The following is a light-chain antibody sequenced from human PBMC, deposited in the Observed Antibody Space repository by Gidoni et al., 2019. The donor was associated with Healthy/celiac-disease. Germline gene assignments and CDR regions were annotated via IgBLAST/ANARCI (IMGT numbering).Light chain of an antibody. V-gene: IGKV3-15*01. Sequence: ELVMTQSPATLSVSPGERATLSCRASQSVSSNLAGYQQKPGQAPRLLIYGASTRATGIPARFSGSGSGTEFTLTISSLQSEDCAVYYCQQYNNWPPLTFGQGTRLEIK. J-gene: IGKJ5*01. CDR1: QSVSSN. CDR3: QQYNNWPPLT. CDR2: GAS.